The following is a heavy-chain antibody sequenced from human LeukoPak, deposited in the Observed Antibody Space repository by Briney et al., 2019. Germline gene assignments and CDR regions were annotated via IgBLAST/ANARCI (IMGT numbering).Heavy chain of an antibody. J-gene: IGHJ4*02. Sequence: PGGSLRLSCAASGFTFSSYGMHWVRQAPGKGLEWVAVIWYDGSNKYYADSVKGRFTISRDNSKNTLYLQMNSLRAEDTAVYYCAKDVGPLAAAGTDYWGQGTLVPVSS. CDR3: AKDVGPLAAAGTDY. CDR2: IWYDGSNK. V-gene: IGHV3-33*06. CDR1: GFTFSSYG. D-gene: IGHD6-13*01.